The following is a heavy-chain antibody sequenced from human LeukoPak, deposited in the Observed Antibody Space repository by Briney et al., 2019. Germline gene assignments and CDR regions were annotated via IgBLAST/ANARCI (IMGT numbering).Heavy chain of an antibody. CDR1: GFTFSSSA. J-gene: IGHJ4*02. CDR3: ERDRDSSGWYEGFDY. D-gene: IGHD6-19*01. Sequence: GRSLRLSCAASGFTFSSSAMHWVRQAPDKGLEWVAVISYDGGNKYYADSVKGRFTISRDNSKNTLYLQMNSLRADDTAVYYCERDRDSSGWYEGFDYWGQGTLVTVSS. V-gene: IGHV3-30-3*01. CDR2: ISYDGGNK.